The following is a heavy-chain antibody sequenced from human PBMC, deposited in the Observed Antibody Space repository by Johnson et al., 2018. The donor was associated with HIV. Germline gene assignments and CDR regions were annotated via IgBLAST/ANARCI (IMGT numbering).Heavy chain of an antibody. J-gene: IGHJ3*02. CDR1: GFTVSSDY. D-gene: IGHD3-10*01. CDR3: ARWFMVRGREGFDI. Sequence: VQLVESGGGLIQPGGSLRLSCAVSGFTVSSDYMSWVRQAPGKGLEWVSVIYSGGTTYYADSVKGRFTISRDTSKTTLYLQMNSLRAEDPAVYYCARWFMVRGREGFDIWGQGTMVTVSS. V-gene: IGHV3-53*01. CDR2: IYSGGTT.